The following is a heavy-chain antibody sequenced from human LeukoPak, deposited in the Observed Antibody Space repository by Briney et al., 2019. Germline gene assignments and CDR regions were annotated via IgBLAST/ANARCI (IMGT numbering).Heavy chain of an antibody. CDR1: GYTFTSSA. CDR2: INTNTGHP. CDR3: ARVGSSGWYY. J-gene: IGHJ4*02. D-gene: IGHD6-19*01. V-gene: IGHV7-4-1*02. Sequence: ASVKVSGMASGYTFTSSAMNWVRPAPGQGLEWMGWINTNTGHPTYAQGFTGRFVFSLDTSVSTAYLQISSLKAEDTAVYYCARVGSSGWYYWGQGTLVTVSS.